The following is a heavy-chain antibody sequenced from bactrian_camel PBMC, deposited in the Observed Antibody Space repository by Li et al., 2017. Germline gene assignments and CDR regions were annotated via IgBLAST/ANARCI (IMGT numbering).Heavy chain of an antibody. V-gene: IGHV3S40*01. CDR3: AKHVYEDTWWGFGY. D-gene: IGHD7*01. J-gene: IGHJ6*01. CDR1: GFALNRYI. CDR2: VSDGDGRT. Sequence: VQLVESGGGLVQPGGSLRLSCAASGFALNRYIMTWVRQAAGKGLEWLSMVSDGDGRTYYADSVKGRFTISVDNAKNTVYLQLNSLKTEDMAMYYCAKHVYEDTWWGFGYWGQGTQVTVS.